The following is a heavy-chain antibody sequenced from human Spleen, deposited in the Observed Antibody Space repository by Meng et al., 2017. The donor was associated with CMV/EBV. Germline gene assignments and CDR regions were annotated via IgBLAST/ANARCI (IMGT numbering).Heavy chain of an antibody. CDR1: GYTFTGYY. CDR2: INPNSGAT. J-gene: IGHJ6*02. V-gene: IGHV1-2*02. CDR3: ARRLISSNWPFYYSYVMDV. Sequence: ASVKVSCKASGYTFTGYYIHWVRQAPGQGLEWMGWINPNSGATGSAHKFQGRVTMTRDTSISTAYMELSGLTSDDTAFYFCARRLISSNWPFYYSYVMDVWGQGTTVTVSS. D-gene: IGHD1-1*01.